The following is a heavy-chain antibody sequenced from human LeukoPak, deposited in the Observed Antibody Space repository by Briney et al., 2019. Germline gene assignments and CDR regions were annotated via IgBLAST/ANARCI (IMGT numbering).Heavy chain of an antibody. CDR2: IDGGSGTT. J-gene: IGHJ6*02. CDR1: GFRFSNYA. CDR3: ERDGGGMDV. V-gene: IGHV3-23*01. D-gene: IGHD3-16*01. Sequence: GGSLRLSCAASGFRFSNYAMNWVRQAPGKGLEWVSTIDGGSGTTLYADYVKGRFTITRDNSKNTLYLQMNTLGAEDTAVYYCERDGGGMDVWGQGTTVTVSS.